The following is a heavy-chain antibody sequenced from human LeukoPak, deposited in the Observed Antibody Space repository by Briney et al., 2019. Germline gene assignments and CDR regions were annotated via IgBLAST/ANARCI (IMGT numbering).Heavy chain of an antibody. CDR1: GGSFSGYY. CDR2: INHSGST. Sequence: PSETLSLTCAVYGGSFSGYYWSWIRQPPGKGLEWIVEINHSGSTNYNPSLKSRVTISVDTSKNQFSLKLSSVTAADTVVYYCAREVTTNHYYFDYWGQGTLVTVSP. J-gene: IGHJ4*02. CDR3: AREVTTNHYYFDY. V-gene: IGHV4-34*01. D-gene: IGHD4-17*01.